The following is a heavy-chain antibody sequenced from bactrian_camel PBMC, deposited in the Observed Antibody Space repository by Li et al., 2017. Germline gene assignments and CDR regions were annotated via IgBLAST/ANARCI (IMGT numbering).Heavy chain of an antibody. CDR2: IRRDAST. CDR3: AADFSSLGGSWYGHCATEDY. V-gene: IGHV3S19*01. Sequence: DVQLVESGGGLVHVGGSLRISCAGPGFTSGNNWMHWVRQAPGKGPEWVASIRRDASTLYPEAVNGRLTISQDDAKTTLYLQMNDLKPGDTAKYICAADFSSLGGSWYGHCATEDYRGQGTQVTVS. D-gene: IGHD6*01. J-gene: IGHJ4*01. CDR1: GFTSGNNW.